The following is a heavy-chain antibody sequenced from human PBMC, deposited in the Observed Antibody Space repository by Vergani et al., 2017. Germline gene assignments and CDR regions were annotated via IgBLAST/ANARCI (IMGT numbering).Heavy chain of an antibody. J-gene: IGHJ6*02. CDR2: INHSGST. D-gene: IGHD1-26*01. Sequence: QVQLQESGPGLVKPSQTLSLTCAVYGGSFSGYYWSWIRQPPGKGLEWIGEINHSGSTNYNPSLKSRVTISVDTSKNQFSLKLSSVTAADTAVYYCARVIRSITSGSYSYYYYYGMDVWGQGTTVTVSS. CDR1: GGSFSGYY. CDR3: ARVIRSITSGSYSYYYYYGMDV. V-gene: IGHV4-34*09.